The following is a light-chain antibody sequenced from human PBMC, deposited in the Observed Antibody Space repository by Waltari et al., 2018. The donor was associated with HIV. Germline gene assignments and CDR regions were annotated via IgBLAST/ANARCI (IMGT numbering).Light chain of an antibody. CDR1: RSNIGVDYD. V-gene: IGLV1-40*01. CDR2: WNN. CDR3: QSYDHSLKVVV. Sequence: QSVLTQQPPVSGAPGQTVTISCTGSRSNIGVDYDVPWYQQLPETPPNLLIFWNNNRPSGVPDRFSASKTGTSASLAISGLQAEDEADYCCQSYDHSLKVVVFGGGTKVTVL. J-gene: IGLJ3*02.